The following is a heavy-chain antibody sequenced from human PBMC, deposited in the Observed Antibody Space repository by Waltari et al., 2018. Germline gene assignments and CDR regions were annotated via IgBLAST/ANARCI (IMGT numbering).Heavy chain of an antibody. CDR1: GFPFSSYS. J-gene: IGHJ4*02. CDR3: ARDWTMVPDY. V-gene: IGHV3-21*01. Sequence: EVQLVESGGGLVKPGGSMRLSCAASGFPFSSYSMNWVRQAPGKGLEWVSSISSSSSYIYYADSVKGRFTISRDNAKNSLYLQMNSLRAEDTAVYYCARDWTMVPDYWGQGTLVTVSS. CDR2: ISSSSSYI. D-gene: IGHD3-10*01.